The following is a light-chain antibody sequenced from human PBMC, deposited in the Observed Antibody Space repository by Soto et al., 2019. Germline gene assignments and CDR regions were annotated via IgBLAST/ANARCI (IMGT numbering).Light chain of an antibody. CDR2: AVN. V-gene: IGLV2-14*01. CDR3: SSYATITTLVV. CDR1: SSDIGAHNY. J-gene: IGLJ3*02. Sequence: QSVLTQPASVSGSPGQSITITCTGTSSDIGAHNYVSWYQQHPGKAPKLIIYAVNNRPSGVSDRFSGSKSGNTASLTISGLQAEDEADYHCSSYATITTLVVFGGGTKVTVL.